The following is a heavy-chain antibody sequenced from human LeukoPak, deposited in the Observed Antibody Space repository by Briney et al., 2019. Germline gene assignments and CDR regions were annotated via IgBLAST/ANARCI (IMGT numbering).Heavy chain of an antibody. Sequence: GGSLGLSCAASGFTFSGYGMHWVRQAPGKGPEWVAYIQYDGYIKVYADSVKGRFVISRDDSKGTLSLQMNSLRSDDTAVCYCTREMGGYQLLKNFDFWGQGALVTVSS. V-gene: IGHV3-30*02. CDR3: TREMGGYQLLKNFDF. J-gene: IGHJ4*02. CDR1: GFTFSGYG. D-gene: IGHD2-2*01. CDR2: IQYDGYIK.